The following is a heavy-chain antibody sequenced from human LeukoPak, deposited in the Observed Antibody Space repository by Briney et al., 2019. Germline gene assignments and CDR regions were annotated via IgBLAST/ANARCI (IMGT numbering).Heavy chain of an antibody. V-gene: IGHV3-23*01. CDR1: GFTFSNYD. CDR3: AKAIGYSYGSYYYMDV. Sequence: GGSLRLSCAASGFTFSNYDMSWVRQSPGKGLEWVSTISGSGGSTYYADSVKGRFTISRDNSRDTLYLQMNSLRAADTAVYSCAKAIGYSYGSYYYMDVWGKGTTVTVSS. D-gene: IGHD5-18*01. CDR2: ISGSGGST. J-gene: IGHJ6*03.